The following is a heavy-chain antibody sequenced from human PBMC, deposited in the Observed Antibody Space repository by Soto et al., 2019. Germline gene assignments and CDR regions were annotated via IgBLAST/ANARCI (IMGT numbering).Heavy chain of an antibody. CDR2: IYHSGST. CDR1: GGSVSSGDYY. D-gene: IGHD5-18*01. CDR3: ARIPVDTSMISWFDP. J-gene: IGHJ5*02. V-gene: IGHV4-61*08. Sequence: SETLSLTCTVSGGSVSSGDYYWSWIRQPPGKGLEWIGNIYHSGSTNYNPSLKSRATISVDTSKNQFSLKVSSATAADTAVYYCARIPVDTSMISWFDPGGRGTLVTVSS.